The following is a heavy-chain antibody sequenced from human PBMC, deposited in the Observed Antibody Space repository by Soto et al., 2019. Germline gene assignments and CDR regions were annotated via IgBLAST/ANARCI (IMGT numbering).Heavy chain of an antibody. J-gene: IGHJ4*02. D-gene: IGHD3-3*01. CDR1: GGTFSSYA. Sequence: AASVKVSCKASGGTFSSYAISWVRQAPGQGLEWMGGIIPIFGTANYAQKFQGRVTITADKSTSTAYMELSSLRSEDTAVYYCATLVGPSWSGYDQSNYWGQGTLVTVSS. CDR3: ATLVGPSWSGYDQSNY. V-gene: IGHV1-69*06. CDR2: IIPIFGTA.